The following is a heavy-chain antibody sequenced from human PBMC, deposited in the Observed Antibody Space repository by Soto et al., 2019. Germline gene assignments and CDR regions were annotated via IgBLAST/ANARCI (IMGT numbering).Heavy chain of an antibody. D-gene: IGHD3-9*01. Sequence: EVQLLESGGGLVQPGGSLRLSCAASRFTFSTYAMSWVRQAPGKGLEWVSAISGSGGSTYYADSVKGRFTISRDNSKTTLYLQMNSLRAEDTAVYYCAKDLVLRYFDWLPQYFDYWGQGTLVTVSS. CDR1: RFTFSTYA. CDR3: AKDLVLRYFDWLPQYFDY. J-gene: IGHJ4*02. CDR2: ISGSGGST. V-gene: IGHV3-23*01.